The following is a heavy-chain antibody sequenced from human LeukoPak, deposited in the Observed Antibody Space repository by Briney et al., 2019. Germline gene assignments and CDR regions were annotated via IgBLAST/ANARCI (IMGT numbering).Heavy chain of an antibody. J-gene: IGHJ4*02. D-gene: IGHD6-13*01. CDR1: GFTFSSYG. CDR2: IWHDGINK. CDR3: AKDLKYSSSWYVRGFDY. Sequence: PGRSLRLSCAASGFTFSSYGMHWVRQAPGKGLEWVAVIWHDGINKYYADSVKGRFTISRDNSKNTLYLQMNSLRAEDTAVYYCAKDLKYSSSWYVRGFDYWGQGTLVTVSS. V-gene: IGHV3-33*06.